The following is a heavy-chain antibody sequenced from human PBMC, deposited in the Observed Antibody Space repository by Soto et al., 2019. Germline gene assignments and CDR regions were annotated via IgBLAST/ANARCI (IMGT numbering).Heavy chain of an antibody. CDR3: ARDAVTTLYYYYYGMDV. V-gene: IGHV1-3*01. CDR1: GYTFTSYA. Sequence: ASVKVSCKASGYTFTSYAMHWVRQAPGQRLEWMGWINAGNGNTKYSQKFQGRVTITRDTSASTAYMELSSLRSEDTAVYYCARDAVTTLYYYYYGMDVWGQGTTVTVSS. J-gene: IGHJ6*02. D-gene: IGHD4-17*01. CDR2: INAGNGNT.